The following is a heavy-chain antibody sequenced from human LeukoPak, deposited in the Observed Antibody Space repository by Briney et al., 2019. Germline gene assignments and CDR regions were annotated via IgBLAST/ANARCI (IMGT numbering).Heavy chain of an antibody. Sequence: SETLSLTCTVSGGSIKSHYWSWIRQPPGKGLEWIGHIYYSGSTNYNPSLKSRVAMSVDTSKNQFSLKLSSVTAADTAVYYCARRPTRRVYYYYYYYMDVWGKGTTVTVSS. CDR2: IYYSGST. J-gene: IGHJ6*03. V-gene: IGHV4-59*11. CDR1: GGSIKSHY. CDR3: ARRPTRRVYYYYYYYMDV. D-gene: IGHD6-13*01.